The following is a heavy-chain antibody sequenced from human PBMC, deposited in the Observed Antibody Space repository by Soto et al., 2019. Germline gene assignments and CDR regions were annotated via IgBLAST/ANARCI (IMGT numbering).Heavy chain of an antibody. CDR3: ARRALPQCINGVCYKDGFWDY. D-gene: IGHD2-8*01. CDR1: GGSVSSGGYY. V-gene: IGHV4-31*02. J-gene: IGHJ4*02. CDR2: IYYSGTT. Sequence: PSETLSLTCTGSGGSVSSGGYYWSWIRQQPWTGLEWIGYIYYSGTTYFNPSITSRATISLDTSKNEFSLKLTSVTAADTAVYYCARRALPQCINGVCYKDGFWDYWGQGALVTVS.